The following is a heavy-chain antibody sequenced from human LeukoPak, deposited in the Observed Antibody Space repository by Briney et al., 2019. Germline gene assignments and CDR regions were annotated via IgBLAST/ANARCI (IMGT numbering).Heavy chain of an antibody. CDR2: ISGSGGST. CDR3: AKDAQLAAAGYYFDY. Sequence: GGSLRLSCTASGFTFSTFWMSWVRQAPGKGLEWVSAISGSGGSTYYADSVKGRFTISRDNSKNTLYLQMNSLRAEDTAVYYCAKDAQLAAAGYYFDYWGQGTLVTVSS. V-gene: IGHV3-23*01. CDR1: GFTFSTFW. D-gene: IGHD6-13*01. J-gene: IGHJ4*02.